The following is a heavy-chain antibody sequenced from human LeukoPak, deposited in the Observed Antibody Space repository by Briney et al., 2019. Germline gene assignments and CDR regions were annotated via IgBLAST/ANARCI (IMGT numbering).Heavy chain of an antibody. CDR2: ISSSSSYI. D-gene: IGHD5-12*01. J-gene: IGHJ4*02. V-gene: IGHV3-21*01. CDR1: GFTFSSYS. CDR3: ARGGGYSGYDYDY. Sequence: GGSLRLSCAASGFTFSSYSMNWVRQAPRKGLEWVSSISSSSSYIYYADSVKGRFTISRDNAKNSLYLQMNSLRAEDTAVYYCARGGGYSGYDYDYWGQGTLVTVSS.